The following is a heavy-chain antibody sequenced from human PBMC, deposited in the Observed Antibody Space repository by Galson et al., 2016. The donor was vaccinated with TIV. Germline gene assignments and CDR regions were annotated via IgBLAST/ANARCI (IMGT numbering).Heavy chain of an antibody. Sequence: SVKVSCKASGYSFTNYDIHWVRQAPGQGLEWMGWINTGNGNTKYSQKLKGRVTLSGDTSATTAYMELISLTSEDMAAYYCARGIVGASEAFDVWGQGTMVTVSS. CDR1: GYSFTNYD. V-gene: IGHV1-3*04. J-gene: IGHJ3*01. CDR2: INTGNGNT. CDR3: ARGIVGASEAFDV. D-gene: IGHD1-26*01.